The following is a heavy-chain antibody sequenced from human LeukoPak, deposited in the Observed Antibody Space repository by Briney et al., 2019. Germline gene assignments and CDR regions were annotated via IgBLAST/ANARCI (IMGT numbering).Heavy chain of an antibody. D-gene: IGHD3-10*01. Sequence: GGSLRLSCAASGFTFDDYAMHWVRQAPGKGLEWVAVISYDGSNKYYADSVKGRFTISRDNSKNTLYLQMNSLRAEDTAVYYCARDHGTMVRGVIFYFDYWGQGTLVTVSS. CDR3: ARDHGTMVRGVIFYFDY. J-gene: IGHJ4*02. V-gene: IGHV3-30*04. CDR2: ISYDGSNK. CDR1: GFTFDDYA.